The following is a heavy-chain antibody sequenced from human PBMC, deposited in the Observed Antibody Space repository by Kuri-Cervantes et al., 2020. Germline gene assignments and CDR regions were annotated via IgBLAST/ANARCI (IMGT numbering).Heavy chain of an antibody. J-gene: IGHJ6*02. D-gene: IGHD1-26*01. Sequence: SETLSLTCAISGDSVSSNSAAWNWIRQSPSRGLEWLGRTYYKSKWYNDYAVSVKSRITINPDTSKNQFSLKLSSVTAADTAVYYCARARGSPFYGMDVWGQGTTVTVSS. CDR1: GDSVSSNSAA. V-gene: IGHV6-1*01. CDR3: ARARGSPFYGMDV. CDR2: TYYKSKWYN.